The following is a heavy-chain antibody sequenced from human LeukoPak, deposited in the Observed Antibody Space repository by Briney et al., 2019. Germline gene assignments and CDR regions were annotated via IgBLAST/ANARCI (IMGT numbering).Heavy chain of an antibody. Sequence: SGTLSLTCAVSGGSISNNWWSWVRQPPGKGLKWIGESYHRGSPTYNPSLKSRVTISLDTSKNQFSLKLTSLTAADTAVYYCATKGMTVAGDSWGQGSQVTVSS. J-gene: IGHJ4*02. CDR3: ATKGMTVAGDS. V-gene: IGHV4-4*02. D-gene: IGHD6-19*01. CDR2: SYHRGSP. CDR1: GGSISNNW.